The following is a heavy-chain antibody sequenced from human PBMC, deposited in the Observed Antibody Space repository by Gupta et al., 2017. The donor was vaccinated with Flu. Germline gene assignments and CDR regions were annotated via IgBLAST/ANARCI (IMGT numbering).Heavy chain of an antibody. J-gene: IGHJ4*02. CDR1: GGTFSTYA. CDR2: IITFFGTV. Sequence: QVQLVQSGAEVKKPGSSVKVSCKASGGTFSTYAITWVRQAPGQELEWVGGIITFFGTVNYAQKVQGRVTITADESTSTDYMELSSLIYEDTAVYYCASALWRRISGYLYFDSWGQGTLVTVSS. CDR3: ASALWRRISGYLYFDS. D-gene: IGHD6-25*01. V-gene: IGHV1-69*01.